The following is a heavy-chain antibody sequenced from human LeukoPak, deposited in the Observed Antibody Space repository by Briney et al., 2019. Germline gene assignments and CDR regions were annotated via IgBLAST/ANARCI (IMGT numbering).Heavy chain of an antibody. CDR3: ASQTWLLDS. V-gene: IGHV4-59*08. CDR2: IYYSGST. D-gene: IGHD5-12*01. J-gene: IGHJ5*01. CDR1: GGSISSYS. Sequence: SETLSLTCTVSGGSISSYSWSWIRQPPGEGLEWIGHIYYSGSTDYNPSLKSRVTISVDTSRNQSSLKLSSVTAADSAVYYCASQTWLLDSWGQGALVTVSS.